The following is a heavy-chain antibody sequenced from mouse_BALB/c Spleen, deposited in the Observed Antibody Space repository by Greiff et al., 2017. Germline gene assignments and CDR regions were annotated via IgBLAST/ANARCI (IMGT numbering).Heavy chain of an antibody. Sequence: VQLQQSGPGLVQPSQSLSITCTVSGFSLTSYGVHWVRQSPGKGLEWLGVIWSGGSTDYNAAFISRLSISKDNSKSQVFFKMNSLQADDTAIYYCAIYYYGSSYVRYYAMDYWGQGTSVTVSS. D-gene: IGHD1-1*01. CDR2: IWSGGST. J-gene: IGHJ4*01. CDR1: GFSLTSYG. V-gene: IGHV2-4-1*01. CDR3: AIYYYGSSYVRYYAMDY.